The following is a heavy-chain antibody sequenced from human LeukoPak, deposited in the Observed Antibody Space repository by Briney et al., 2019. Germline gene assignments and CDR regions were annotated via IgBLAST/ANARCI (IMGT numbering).Heavy chain of an antibody. CDR1: GGSISRYY. V-gene: IGHV4-4*07. CDR2: IYTSGST. D-gene: IGHD5-12*01. CDR3: AREGGGNSGYDR. Sequence: PSETLSLTCTVSGGSISRYYWSWIRQLAGRGLEWIGRIYTSGSTNYNPSLKSRVTMSVDTSKNQLSLKLSSVTAADTAIYYCAREGGGNSGYDRWGQGTLVTVSS. J-gene: IGHJ4*02.